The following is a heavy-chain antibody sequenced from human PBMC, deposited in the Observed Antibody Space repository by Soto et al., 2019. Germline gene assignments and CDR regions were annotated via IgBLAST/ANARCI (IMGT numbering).Heavy chain of an antibody. CDR2: IYYSGST. Sequence: SETLSLTCTVSGCSISSGGYYWSWIRQHPGKGLERIAYIYYSGSTYYNPSLKSRVIISVDTSKNQFSLKLSSVTAADTAVYYCARGVGWFDPWGQGTLVTVSS. CDR1: GCSISSGGYY. V-gene: IGHV4-31*03. D-gene: IGHD1-26*01. J-gene: IGHJ5*02. CDR3: ARGVGWFDP.